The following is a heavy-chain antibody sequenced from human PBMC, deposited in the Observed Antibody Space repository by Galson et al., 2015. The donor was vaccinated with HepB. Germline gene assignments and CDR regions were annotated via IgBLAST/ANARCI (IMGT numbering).Heavy chain of an antibody. CDR2: IIPIFRTP. Sequence: SVKVSCKASRDTFTTHTLTWVRQAPGQGLGWVGGIIPIFRTPNYAQKFHGRVTFTADESTSTAYMELSSLRSEDTAVYFYARVRSDYGDFFDYWGQGTLVTVSS. CDR1: RDTFTTHT. D-gene: IGHD4-17*01. CDR3: ARVRSDYGDFFDY. J-gene: IGHJ4*02. V-gene: IGHV1-69*13.